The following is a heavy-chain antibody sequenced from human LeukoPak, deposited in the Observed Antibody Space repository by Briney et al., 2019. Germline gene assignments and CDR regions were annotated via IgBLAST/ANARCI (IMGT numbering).Heavy chain of an antibody. D-gene: IGHD3-3*01. Sequence: SETLSLTCTVSGSSISSSSYYWGWIRQPPGKGLEWIGSIYYSGSTYYNPSLKSRVTISVDTSKNQFSLKLSSVTAADTAVYYCARRPRITIFGVDHYFDYWGQGTPVTVSS. CDR2: IYYSGST. V-gene: IGHV4-39*01. J-gene: IGHJ4*02. CDR1: GSSISSSSYY. CDR3: ARRPRITIFGVDHYFDY.